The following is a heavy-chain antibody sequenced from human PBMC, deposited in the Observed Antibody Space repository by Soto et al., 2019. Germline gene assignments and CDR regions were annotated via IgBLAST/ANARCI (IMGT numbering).Heavy chain of an antibody. CDR3: ARGRGYYYDSSGYPNWFDP. J-gene: IGHJ5*02. Sequence: TSETLSLTCTVSGGSISSYYWSWIRQPPGKGLEWIGYIYYSGSTNYNPSLKSRVTISVDTSKNQFSLKLSSVTAADTAVYYCARGRGYYYDSSGYPNWFDPWGQGTLVTVSS. CDR2: IYYSGST. V-gene: IGHV4-59*01. D-gene: IGHD3-22*01. CDR1: GGSISSYY.